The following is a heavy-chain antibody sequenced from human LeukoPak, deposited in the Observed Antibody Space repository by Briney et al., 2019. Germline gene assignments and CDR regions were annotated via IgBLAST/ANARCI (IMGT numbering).Heavy chain of an antibody. D-gene: IGHD4-11*01. V-gene: IGHV3-21*01. J-gene: IGHJ4*02. CDR2: ISSSSCYI. CDR3: ARDSLTVTTPFDY. CDR1: GFTFSSYS. Sequence: PGGSLRLSCAASGFTFSSYSMNWVRQAPGKGLEWVSSISSSSCYIYYADSVKGRFTISRDNAKNSLYLQMNSLRAEDAAVYYCARDSLTVTTPFDYWGQGTLVTVSS.